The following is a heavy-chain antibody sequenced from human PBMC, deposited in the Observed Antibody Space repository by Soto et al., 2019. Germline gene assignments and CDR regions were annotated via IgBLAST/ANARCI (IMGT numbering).Heavy chain of an antibody. J-gene: IGHJ6*02. CDR2: IYPGDSDT. Sequence: PGEALKISCKTSGYDFTSYWIGWVRQMPGKGLEWMGIIYPGDSDTRYSPSFQGQVTISADKSISTAYLQWSSLKASDTAMYYCARHNGYVIPQWHYGMDVWGQGTTVTVSS. V-gene: IGHV5-51*01. CDR3: ARHNGYVIPQWHYGMDV. D-gene: IGHD5-12*01. CDR1: GYDFTSYW.